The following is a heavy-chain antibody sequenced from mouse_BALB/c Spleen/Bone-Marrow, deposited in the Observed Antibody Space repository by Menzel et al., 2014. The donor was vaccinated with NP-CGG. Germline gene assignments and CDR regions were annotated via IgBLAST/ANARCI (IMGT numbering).Heavy chain of an antibody. CDR1: GYTFTDYA. D-gene: IGHD2-1*01. Sequence: QVQLKESGAELVRPGVSVKISCKGSGYTFTDYAMHWVKQSHAKSLEWIGVISTYYGDASYNQKFKGKATMTVDKSSNTAYMEPARLTSEDSAIYYCARRGNYDAMDYWGQGTSVTVSS. CDR2: ISTYYGDA. CDR3: ARRGNYDAMDY. V-gene: IGHV1S137*01. J-gene: IGHJ4*01.